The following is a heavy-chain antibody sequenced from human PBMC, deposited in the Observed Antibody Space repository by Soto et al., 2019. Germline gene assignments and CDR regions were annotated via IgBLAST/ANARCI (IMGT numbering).Heavy chain of an antibody. CDR3: ATRTYSPGVFGMDV. Sequence: GGSLRLSCAASGFTFSSYAMSWVRQAPGKGLEWVSTISGSGGNTYYADSVKGRFAISRDNSQNTLYLQMNSLRAEDTAVYYCATRTYSPGVFGMDVWGQGTTVTVSS. CDR1: GFTFSSYA. D-gene: IGHD4-4*01. CDR2: ISGSGGNT. V-gene: IGHV3-23*01. J-gene: IGHJ6*02.